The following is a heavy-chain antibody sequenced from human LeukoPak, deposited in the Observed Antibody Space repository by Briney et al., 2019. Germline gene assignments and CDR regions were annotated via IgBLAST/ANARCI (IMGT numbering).Heavy chain of an antibody. D-gene: IGHD6-13*01. V-gene: IGHV3-74*01. CDR2: INGDGSDT. J-gene: IGHJ4*02. CDR3: ARVAYSSTWGYFDY. Sequence: PGGSLRFPCAASGFTFSGYWMHWARQSPGKGLVWVSCINGDGSDTRYADSVKGRFTISRDNAKNSLYLQMNSLRAEDTAVYYCARVAYSSTWGYFDYWGQGTLVTVSS. CDR1: GFTFSGYW.